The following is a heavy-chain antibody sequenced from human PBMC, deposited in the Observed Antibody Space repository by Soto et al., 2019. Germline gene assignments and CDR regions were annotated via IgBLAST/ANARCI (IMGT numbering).Heavy chain of an antibody. V-gene: IGHV3-33*01. CDR2: IWYDGSNK. D-gene: IGHD6-13*01. Sequence: PGGSLRLSCAASGFTFSSYGMHWVRQAPGKGLEWVAVIWYDGSNKYYADSVKGRFTISRDNSKNTLYLQMNSLRAEDTAVYYCARSQRRYSSSWYELGYWGQGTLVTVSS. CDR1: GFTFSSYG. CDR3: ARSQRRYSSSWYELGY. J-gene: IGHJ4*02.